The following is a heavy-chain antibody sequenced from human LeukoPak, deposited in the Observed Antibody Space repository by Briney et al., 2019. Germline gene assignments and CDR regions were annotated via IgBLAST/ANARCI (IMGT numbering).Heavy chain of an antibody. J-gene: IGHJ4*02. CDR1: GGSISRYY. Sequence: SETLSLTCTVSGGSISRYYWSWIRLPPGKGLEWVGYIYYSGSTNYNPSLKSRVTISVDTSKNQFSLKLSSVTAADTAVYFCARHMPWELPPGAYDYWGQGSLVTVSS. CDR2: IYYSGST. D-gene: IGHD1-26*01. CDR3: ARHMPWELPPGAYDY. V-gene: IGHV4-59*08.